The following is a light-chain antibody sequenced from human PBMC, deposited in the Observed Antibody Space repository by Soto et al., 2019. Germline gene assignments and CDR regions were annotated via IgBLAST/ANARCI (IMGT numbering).Light chain of an antibody. J-gene: IGKJ1*01. V-gene: IGKV1-39*01. CDR2: ATS. CDR3: QQGYTTRWT. Sequence: DIQMTQSPTSLYASVGDTVTITCRAGQNIRSYLNWYQQIPGKAPSLLIYATSIPQTGVPSRFSGSGTGTDFTFTINGLQREDFATYFCQQGYTTRWTFGQGTRVEIK. CDR1: QNIRSY.